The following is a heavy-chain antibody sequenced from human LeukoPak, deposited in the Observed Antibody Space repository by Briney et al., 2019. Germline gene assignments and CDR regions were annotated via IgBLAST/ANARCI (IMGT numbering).Heavy chain of an antibody. Sequence: SETLSLTCTVSGGSISSHSWSWIRQPPGKGLEWIGYIYYSGSTNYNPSLKSRVTISVDTSKNQFSLKLSSVTAADTAVYYCARRRDGWFDPWGQGTLVTVSS. CDR1: GGSISSHS. V-gene: IGHV4-59*11. CDR2: IYYSGST. J-gene: IGHJ5*02. CDR3: ARRRDGWFDP. D-gene: IGHD4-17*01.